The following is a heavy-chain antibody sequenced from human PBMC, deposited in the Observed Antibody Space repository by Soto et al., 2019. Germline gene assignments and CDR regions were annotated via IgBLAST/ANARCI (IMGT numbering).Heavy chain of an antibody. V-gene: IGHV3-30*18. Sequence: PGGSLRLSCAASGFTFSSYGMHWVRQAPGKGLEWVAVISYDGSNKCYADSVKGRFTISRDNSKNTLYLQMNSLRAEDTAVYYCAKEGQYYDILTGYRSYYGMDVWGQGTTVTVS. D-gene: IGHD3-9*01. CDR1: GFTFSSYG. J-gene: IGHJ6*02. CDR3: AKEGQYYDILTGYRSYYGMDV. CDR2: ISYDGSNK.